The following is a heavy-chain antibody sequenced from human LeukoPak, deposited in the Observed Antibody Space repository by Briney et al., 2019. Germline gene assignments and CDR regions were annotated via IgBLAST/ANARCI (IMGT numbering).Heavy chain of an antibody. CDR2: IYWDNDE. CDR3: APRLARNIIGWLGGYFNY. Sequence: ESGPTLVQPTETLTLTCTFSGFSLASGGVGVGWIRQSPGKALEWLPLIYWDNDERYSPALRSRLTITKDTSKTQVVLTMTYMEPVDTATYYCAPRLARNIIGWLGGYFNYWGQGILVAVS. CDR1: GFSLASGGVG. D-gene: IGHD3-16*01. J-gene: IGHJ4*02. V-gene: IGHV2-5*02.